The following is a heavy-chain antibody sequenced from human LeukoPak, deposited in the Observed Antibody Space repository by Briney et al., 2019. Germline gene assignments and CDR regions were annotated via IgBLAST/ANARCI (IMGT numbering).Heavy chain of an antibody. V-gene: IGHV1-69*01. Sequence: SVKVSCKASGGTFNSYVISWVRQAPGQGLERMGGIIPGFGTANYAQKFQGTVTITADVSATTVYMVLNSLRSEDTAVYYCAREPEPAITMVRGEVFDIWGQGTMVIVSS. D-gene: IGHD3-10*01. CDR3: AREPEPAITMVRGEVFDI. CDR2: IIPGFGTA. J-gene: IGHJ3*02. CDR1: GGTFNSYV.